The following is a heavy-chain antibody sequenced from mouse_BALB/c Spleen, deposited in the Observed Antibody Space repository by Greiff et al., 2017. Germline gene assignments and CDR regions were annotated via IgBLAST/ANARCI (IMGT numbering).Heavy chain of an antibody. V-gene: IGHV2-9*02. CDR2: IWAGGST. Sequence: VQGVESGPGLVAPSQSLSITCTVSGFSLTSYGVHWVRQPPGKGLEWLGVIWAGGSTNYNSALMSRLSISKDNSKSQVFLKMNSLQTDDTAMYYCARVYGSSGGYYAMDYWGQGTSVTVSS. J-gene: IGHJ4*01. CDR3: ARVYGSSGGYYAMDY. D-gene: IGHD1-1*01. CDR1: GFSLTSYG.